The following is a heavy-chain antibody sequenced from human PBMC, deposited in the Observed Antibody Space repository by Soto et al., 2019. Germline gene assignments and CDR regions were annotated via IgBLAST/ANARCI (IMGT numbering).Heavy chain of an antibody. D-gene: IGHD2-2*01. CDR3: NTYLMP. CDR2: IKSKSDGGTI. J-gene: IGHJ5*02. CDR1: GFTFSNAW. V-gene: IGHV3-15*01. Sequence: PGGSLRLSCAASGFTFSNAWMNWVRQAPGKGLEWVGRIKSKSDGGTIDYAAPVQGRFTISRDDSKNILYLQMNSLNTEDKAIYYCNTYLMPWGQGTLVTVSS.